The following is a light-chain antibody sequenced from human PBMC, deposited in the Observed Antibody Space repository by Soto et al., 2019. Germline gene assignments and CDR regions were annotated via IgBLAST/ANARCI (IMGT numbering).Light chain of an antibody. Sequence: EIVLTQSPGTLSLSPGERATLSCRARQSVSGSYLAWYQQKPGQSPRLLIHGASSRATGIPDRFSGSGSGTDFTLTISRLEPEDFAVYYCQQYATRPGTFGQGTKVESK. CDR1: QSVSGSY. J-gene: IGKJ1*01. V-gene: IGKV3-20*01. CDR3: QQYATRPGT. CDR2: GAS.